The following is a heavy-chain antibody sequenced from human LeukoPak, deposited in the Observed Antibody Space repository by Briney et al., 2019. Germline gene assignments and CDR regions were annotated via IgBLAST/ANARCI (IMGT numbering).Heavy chain of an antibody. V-gene: IGHV1-58*01. J-gene: IGHJ4*02. CDR3: AADLGELLPGFDY. D-gene: IGHD1-26*01. Sequence: APGKVSCKAPGFTFTSLAGNGGGQPRGHRLDGLGWIVVGSGNTNYAQKFQERVTITRDMSTSTAYMELSSLRSEDTAVYYCAADLGELLPGFDYWGQGTLVTVSS. CDR1: GFTFTSLA. CDR2: IVVGSGNT.